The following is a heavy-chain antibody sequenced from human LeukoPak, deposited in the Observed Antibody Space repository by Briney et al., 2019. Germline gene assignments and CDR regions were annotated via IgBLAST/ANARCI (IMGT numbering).Heavy chain of an antibody. D-gene: IGHD6-13*01. J-gene: IGHJ5*02. V-gene: IGHV4-34*01. CDR3: ARRYSSSWSP. CDR1: GGSISGYY. CDR2: INHSGST. Sequence: SETLSLTCTVSGGSISGYYWSWIRQPPGKGLEWIGEINHSGSTNYNPSLKSRATISVDTSKNQFSLKLSSVTAADTAVYYCARRYSSSWSPWGQGTLVTVSS.